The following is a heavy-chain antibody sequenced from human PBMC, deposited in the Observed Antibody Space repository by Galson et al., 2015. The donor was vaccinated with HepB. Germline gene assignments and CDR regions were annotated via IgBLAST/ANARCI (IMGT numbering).Heavy chain of an antibody. Sequence: SVKVSCKASGYTFTSYAMNWVRQAPGQGLEWMGWINTNTGSPTYAQGFTGRFVFSLDTSVSTAYLQISSLKAEDTAVYYCARVFSEQQLVFDYWGQGTLVTVSS. CDR3: ARVFSEQQLVFDY. CDR1: GYTFTSYA. CDR2: INTNTGSP. V-gene: IGHV7-4-1*02. J-gene: IGHJ4*02. D-gene: IGHD6-13*01.